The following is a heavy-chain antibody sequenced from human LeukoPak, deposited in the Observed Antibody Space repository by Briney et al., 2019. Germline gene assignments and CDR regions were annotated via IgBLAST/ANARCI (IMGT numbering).Heavy chain of an antibody. Sequence: GASVKVSCKASGYTFTSYYMHWVRQAPGQGLEWMGRINPNSGGTNYAQKFQGRVTMTRDTSISTAYMELSRLRSDDTAVYYCARGGQDIVVVPAAIPVAYFQHWGQGTLVTVSS. CDR3: ARGGQDIVVVPAAIPVAYFQH. V-gene: IGHV1-2*06. J-gene: IGHJ1*01. CDR1: GYTFTSYY. CDR2: INPNSGGT. D-gene: IGHD2-2*01.